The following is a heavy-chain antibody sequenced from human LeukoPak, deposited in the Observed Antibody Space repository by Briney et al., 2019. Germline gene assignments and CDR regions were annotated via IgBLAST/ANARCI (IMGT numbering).Heavy chain of an antibody. J-gene: IGHJ4*02. CDR1: GGSFRGYF. CDR3: ARTYYDSSGYYLTYYFDD. CDR2: INHSGTT. D-gene: IGHD3-22*01. Sequence: KPSETLSLTCAVYGGSFRGYFWSWIRQPPGKGLEWIGQINHSGTTNYNPSLKSRVTISVDTSKKQFSLKLSSVTAADTAVYYCARTYYDSSGYYLTYYFDDWGQGTLVTVS. V-gene: IGHV4-34*01.